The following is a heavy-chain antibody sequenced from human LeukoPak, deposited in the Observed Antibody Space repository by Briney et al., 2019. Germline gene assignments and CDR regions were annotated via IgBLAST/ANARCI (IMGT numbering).Heavy chain of an antibody. D-gene: IGHD6-13*01. CDR3: ARSRTAAGLLEQH. J-gene: IGHJ1*01. CDR2: IYHSGST. CDR1: GGSISSSNW. Sequence: SETLSLTCAVSGGSISSSNWWSWVRQPPGKGLEWIGEIYHSGSTNYNPSLKSRVSISVDKSKNQFSLKLSSVTAADTAVYYCARSRTAAGLLEQHWGQGTLVTVSS. V-gene: IGHV4-4*02.